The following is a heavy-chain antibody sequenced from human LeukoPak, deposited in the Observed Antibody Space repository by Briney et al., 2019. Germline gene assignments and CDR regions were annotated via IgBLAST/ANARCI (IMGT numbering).Heavy chain of an antibody. J-gene: IGHJ4*02. CDR2: IYHGGDT. D-gene: IGHD6-13*01. V-gene: IGHV4-30-2*01. Sequence: SQTLSLTCTVSGGSITSGNYYWSWIRQAPGRGLEWIGYIYHGGDTYSNPSLKGRATVSMDRSKNQFSLNLRSVTAADTAVYYCARLIAADPQLDCWGQGTLVTVSS. CDR3: ARLIAADPQLDC. CDR1: GGSITSGNYY.